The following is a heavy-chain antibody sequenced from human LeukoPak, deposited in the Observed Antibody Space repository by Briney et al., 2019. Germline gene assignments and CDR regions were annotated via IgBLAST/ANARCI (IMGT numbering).Heavy chain of an antibody. CDR3: ARVGYDILTGFHY. J-gene: IGHJ4*02. CDR1: GFTFSDYS. D-gene: IGHD3-9*01. CDR2: ISSRSSSI. V-gene: IGHV3-48*02. Sequence: SGGSLRLSCAASGFTFSDYSINWVRQAPGKGLEWVSFISSRSSSIYYADSVEGRFTISRDNAKKSLYLQMNSLRDEDTAVYYCARVGYDILTGFHYWGQGTLVTVSS.